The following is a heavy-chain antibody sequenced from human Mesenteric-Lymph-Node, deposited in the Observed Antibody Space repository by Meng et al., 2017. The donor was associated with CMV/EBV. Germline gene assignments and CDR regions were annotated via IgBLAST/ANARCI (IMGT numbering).Heavy chain of an antibody. CDR2: ISAYNGNT. J-gene: IGHJ6*02. Sequence: ASVKVSCKASGYTFTSYDINWVRQATGQGLEWMGWISAYNGNTNYAQKLQGRVTMTTDTSTSTAYMELRSLRSDDTAVYYCARDSPPSGNYARMDVWGQGTTVTVSS. CDR3: ARDSPPSGNYARMDV. V-gene: IGHV1-18*01. CDR1: GYTFTSYD. D-gene: IGHD6-25*01.